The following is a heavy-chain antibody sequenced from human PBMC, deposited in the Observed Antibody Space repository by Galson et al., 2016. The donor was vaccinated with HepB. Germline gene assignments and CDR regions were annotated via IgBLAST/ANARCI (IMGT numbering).Heavy chain of an antibody. J-gene: IGHJ4*02. CDR2: ISVYNGNR. V-gene: IGHV1-18*01. Sequence: QAPGQGLEWMGWISVYNGNRNYAQKLQGRVTMTTDTSTSTAYMELRSLRSDDTAVYYCVRDWLVAVFDYWGQGTLVTVSS. D-gene: IGHD6-19*01. CDR3: VRDWLVAVFDY.